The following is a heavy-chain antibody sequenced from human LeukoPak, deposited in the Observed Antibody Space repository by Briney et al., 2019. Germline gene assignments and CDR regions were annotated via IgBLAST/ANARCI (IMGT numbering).Heavy chain of an antibody. CDR3: AREYSSSSGRRAFDI. V-gene: IGHV4-59*08. CDR1: GGSISGYY. J-gene: IGHJ3*02. Sequence: PSETLSLTCTVSGGSISGYYWSWIRQPPGKGLEWIGYIYYSGSTNYNPSLKSRLTISTDTSENQFSLKLSSVTAADTAVYYCAREYSSSSGRRAFDIWGRGTMVTVSS. D-gene: IGHD6-6*01. CDR2: IYYSGST.